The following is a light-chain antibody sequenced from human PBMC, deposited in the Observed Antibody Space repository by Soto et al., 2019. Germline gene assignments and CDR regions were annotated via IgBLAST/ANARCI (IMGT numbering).Light chain of an antibody. J-gene: IGLJ1*01. Sequence: QSVLTQPPSVSGAPGQRVTISCTGSSSNIGAGYDVHWYQQLPGTAPKLLIYGNSNRPSGVPDRFSGSKSGTSASLAITGLHAEDEDDYYCQSYDSSRSGYVFGTGTKLTVL. V-gene: IGLV1-40*01. CDR3: QSYDSSRSGYV. CDR1: SSNIGAGYD. CDR2: GNS.